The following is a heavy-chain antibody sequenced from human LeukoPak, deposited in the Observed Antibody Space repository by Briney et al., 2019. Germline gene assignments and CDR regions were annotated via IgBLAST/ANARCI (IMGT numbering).Heavy chain of an antibody. J-gene: IGHJ4*02. D-gene: IGHD2-21*02. Sequence: PGGSLRLSCAASGFTFSTYNMNWVRQAPGKGLEWLPYISSGGSTIHYADSVEGRFTISRDNAKNSLYLQMNSLRDEDTAGYYCARAETARVDYWGQGILVTVSS. CDR1: GFTFSTYN. CDR2: ISSGGSTI. CDR3: ARAETARVDY. V-gene: IGHV3-48*02.